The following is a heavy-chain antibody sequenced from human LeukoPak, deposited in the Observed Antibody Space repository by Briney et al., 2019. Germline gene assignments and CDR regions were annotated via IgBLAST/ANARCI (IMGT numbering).Heavy chain of an antibody. V-gene: IGHV1-69*01. CDR3: ARGDIAAAGTSTPADY. J-gene: IGHJ4*02. CDR1: GGTFSSYA. D-gene: IGHD6-13*01. CDR2: NIPIFGTA. Sequence: GSSVKVSCKASGGTFSSYAISWVRQAPGQGLEWMGGNIPIFGTANYAQKFQGRVTITADESTSTAYMQLCSLRSEDTAVYYCARGDIAAAGTSTPADYWGQRTLVTVSS.